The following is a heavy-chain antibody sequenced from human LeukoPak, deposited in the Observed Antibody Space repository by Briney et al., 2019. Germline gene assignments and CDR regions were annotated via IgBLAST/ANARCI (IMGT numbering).Heavy chain of an antibody. CDR2: ISWNSGSI. V-gene: IGHV3-9*01. Sequence: GRSLRLSCAASGFTFDDYAMHWVRQAPGKGLEWVSGISWNSGSIGYADSVKGRFTISRDNAKNSQYLQMNSLRAEDTALYYCVKDTEDYFDYWGQGTLVTVSP. J-gene: IGHJ4*02. CDR3: VKDTEDYFDY. CDR1: GFTFDDYA.